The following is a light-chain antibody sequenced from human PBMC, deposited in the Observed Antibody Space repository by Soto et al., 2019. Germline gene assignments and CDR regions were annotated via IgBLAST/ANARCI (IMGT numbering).Light chain of an antibody. V-gene: IGLV2-14*01. CDR2: DVD. CDR1: SSDVGAYDF. Sequence: QAVVTQPASVSGSPGQSIAISCTGTSSDVGAYDFVSWYQQHPGKAPKVMIYDVDHRPSGVSDRFSGSKSGNTASLTISGLQAEDEADYFCSSYTSSRSVLFGGGTKLTVL. J-gene: IGLJ2*01. CDR3: SSYTSSRSVL.